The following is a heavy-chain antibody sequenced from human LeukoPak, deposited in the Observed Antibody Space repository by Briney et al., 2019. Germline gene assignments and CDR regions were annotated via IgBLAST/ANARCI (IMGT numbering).Heavy chain of an antibody. J-gene: IGHJ4*02. Sequence: SVKVSCKASGGTFSSYAISRVRQAPGQGLEWMGRIIPIFGIANYAQKFQGRVTITADKSTSTAYMELSSLRSEDTAVYYCAREEEKVVAGPHFDYWGQGTLVTVSS. V-gene: IGHV1-69*04. CDR3: AREEEKVVAGPHFDY. D-gene: IGHD6-19*01. CDR2: IIPIFGIA. CDR1: GGTFSSYA.